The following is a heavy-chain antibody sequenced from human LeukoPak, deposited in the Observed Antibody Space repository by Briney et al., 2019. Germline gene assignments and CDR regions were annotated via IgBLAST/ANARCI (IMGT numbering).Heavy chain of an antibody. CDR1: GGSISSSSYY. D-gene: IGHD6-19*01. CDR3: ASLFHDSSGWYGDAFDI. CDR2: IYYSGST. V-gene: IGHV4-39*01. J-gene: IGHJ3*02. Sequence: SATLSLTCTVSGGSISSSSYYWGWIRQPPGKGLEWIGSIYYSGSTYYNPSLKSRVTISVDTSKDQFSLKLGSVTAADTAVYYCASLFHDSSGWYGDAFDIWGQGTMVTVSS.